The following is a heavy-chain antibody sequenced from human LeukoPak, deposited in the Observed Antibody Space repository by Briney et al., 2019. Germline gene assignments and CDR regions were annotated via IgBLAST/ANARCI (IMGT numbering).Heavy chain of an antibody. Sequence: SETLSLTCAVYSGSFSGYYWSWIRQPPGKGLEWIGEINHSGSTNYNPSLKSRVTISVDTSKNQFSLKLSSVTAADTAVYYCANYGVVLATYGSPSPFVYWGQGTLVTVSS. J-gene: IGHJ4*02. CDR2: INHSGST. CDR1: SGSFSGYY. D-gene: IGHD3-16*01. CDR3: ANYGVVLATYGSPSPFVY. V-gene: IGHV4-34*01.